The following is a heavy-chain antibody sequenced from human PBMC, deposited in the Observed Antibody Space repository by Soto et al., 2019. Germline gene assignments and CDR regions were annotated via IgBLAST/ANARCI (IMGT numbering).Heavy chain of an antibody. CDR3: AHGYSYGHRTWYFDL. Sequence: QITLKESGPTLVKPTQTLTLTCTFSGFSLSTSGVGVGWIRQPPGKALEWLALIYWDDDKRYSPSLKSRLTIPKDTSKNQVVLTMTNMDPVDTATYYCAHGYSYGHRTWYFDLWGRGTLVTVSS. CDR2: IYWDDDK. J-gene: IGHJ2*01. D-gene: IGHD5-18*01. CDR1: GFSLSTSGVG. V-gene: IGHV2-5*02.